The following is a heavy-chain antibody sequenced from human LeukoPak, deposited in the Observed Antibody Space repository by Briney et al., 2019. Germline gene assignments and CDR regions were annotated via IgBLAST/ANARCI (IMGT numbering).Heavy chain of an antibody. V-gene: IGHV1-2*02. CDR2: INPNSGGT. Sequence: ASVKVSCKASGYTFTGYYMHWVRQAPGQGLEWMGWINPNSGGTNYAQKFQGRVTMTRDTSISTAYMELSRLRSDDTAVYYCARAAVVVVAATPLAFDPWGQGTPVTVSS. CDR3: ARAAVVVVAATPLAFDP. CDR1: GYTFTGYY. D-gene: IGHD2-15*01. J-gene: IGHJ5*02.